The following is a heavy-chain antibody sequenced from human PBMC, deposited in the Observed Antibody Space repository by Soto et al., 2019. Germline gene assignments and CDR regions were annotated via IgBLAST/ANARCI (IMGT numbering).Heavy chain of an antibody. J-gene: IGHJ4*02. CDR2: IYDSGSP. D-gene: IGHD1-26*01. CDR1: GGSVNGYY. Sequence: PSETLSLTCAVYGGSVNGYYWNWIRQPPGQALEWIGYIYDSGSPYYNPSLRSRVIISADTSKNQISLKLTSATAADTAVYYCARGVGSSPPRYWGRGTLVTVSS. CDR3: ARGVGSSPPRY. V-gene: IGHV4-59*02.